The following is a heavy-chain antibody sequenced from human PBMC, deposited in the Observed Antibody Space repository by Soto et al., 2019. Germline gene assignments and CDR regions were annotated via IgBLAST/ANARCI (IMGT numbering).Heavy chain of an antibody. V-gene: IGHV4-38-2*01. CDR1: GYSISSGYY. CDR2: IYHSGGT. D-gene: IGHD6-19*01. CDR3: ARWRSSGWHYYFDY. J-gene: IGHJ4*02. Sequence: SETLSLTCAVSGYSISSGYYWGWIRQPPGKGLEWIGSIYHSGGTYYDPSLKSRVTISVDTSKNQFSLKLSSVTAADTAVYYCARWRSSGWHYYFDYWGQGTLV.